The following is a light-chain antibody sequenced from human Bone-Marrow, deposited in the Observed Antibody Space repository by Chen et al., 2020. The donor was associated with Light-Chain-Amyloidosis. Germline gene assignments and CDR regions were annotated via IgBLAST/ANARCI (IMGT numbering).Light chain of an antibody. V-gene: IGLV3-25*03. J-gene: IGLJ2*01. CDR2: GDT. CDR3: QSADSSGTYEVI. Sequence: SSELTPPPSVSVSPGQTARITCSGDDLPTKYAYWYQQKPGQAPVLVIHGDTERPSGVAEQFAGSSSGTTATLTISEVQAEDEADYNCQSADSSGTYEVIFGGGTKLTFL. CDR1: DLPTKY.